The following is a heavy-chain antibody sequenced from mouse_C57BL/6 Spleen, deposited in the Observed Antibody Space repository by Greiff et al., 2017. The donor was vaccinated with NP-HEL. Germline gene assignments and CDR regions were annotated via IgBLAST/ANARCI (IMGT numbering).Heavy chain of an antibody. Sequence: QVHVKQPGAELVKPGASVKMSCKASGYTFTSYWITWVKQRPGQGLEWIGDIYPGSGSTNYNEKFKSKATLTVDTSSSTAYMQLSSLTSEDSAVYYCARSNYDYDEGYYFDYWGQGTTLTVSS. V-gene: IGHV1-55*01. CDR1: GYTFTSYW. J-gene: IGHJ2*01. D-gene: IGHD2-4*01. CDR3: ARSNYDYDEGYYFDY. CDR2: IYPGSGST.